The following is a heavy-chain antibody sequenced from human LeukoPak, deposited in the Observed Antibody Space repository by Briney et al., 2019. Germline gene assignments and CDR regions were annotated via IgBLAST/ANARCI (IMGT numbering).Heavy chain of an antibody. D-gene: IGHD2-15*01. J-gene: IGHJ4*02. CDR2: MDYSGST. CDR3: ARAALGFCSGGTCPYYFDH. CDR1: GGSIDNYY. V-gene: IGHV4-59*01. Sequence: PSETLSLTCTVSGGSIDNYYWSWIRQPPGKGLEWIAYMDYSGSTRYNPFLQSRVTISVDTSKNQFSLRLNSVTAADSAVYYCARAALGFCSGGTCPYYFDHWGQGTLVTVSS.